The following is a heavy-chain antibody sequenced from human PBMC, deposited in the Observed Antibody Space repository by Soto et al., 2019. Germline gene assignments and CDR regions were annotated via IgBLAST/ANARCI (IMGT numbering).Heavy chain of an antibody. CDR1: GGSITSYN. CDR3: ARRAVVSVAGSLDNGLDT. CDR2: VYNSGST. D-gene: IGHD2-15*01. J-gene: IGHJ5*02. V-gene: IGHV4-59*01. Sequence: PSETLSLTCTVSGGSITSYNWNWLRQPPGKALEWIGYVYNSGSTNYNPSLKSRVTISVDTSKNQFSLKVNSVTAADTAVYYCARRAVVSVAGSLDNGLDTFGQRISVPVS.